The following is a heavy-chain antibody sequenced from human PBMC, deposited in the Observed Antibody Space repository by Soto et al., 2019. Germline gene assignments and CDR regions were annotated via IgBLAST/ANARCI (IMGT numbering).Heavy chain of an antibody. CDR1: GYTFTSYG. CDR3: ARESASPPFATVTTWEDY. Sequence: ASVKVSCKASGYTFTSYGISWVRQAPGQGLEWMGWINPNSGGTNYAQKFQGWVTMTRDTSISTAYMELSRLRSDDTAVYYCARESASPPFATVTTWEDYWGQGTLVTVSS. V-gene: IGHV1-2*04. J-gene: IGHJ4*02. CDR2: INPNSGGT. D-gene: IGHD4-4*01.